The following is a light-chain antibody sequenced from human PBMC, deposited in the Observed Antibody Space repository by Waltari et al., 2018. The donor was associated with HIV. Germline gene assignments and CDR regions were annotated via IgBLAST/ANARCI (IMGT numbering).Light chain of an antibody. CDR2: GGY. CDR3: HQYVSDTFT. CDR1: QDIGNS. Sequence: DIQMTQLPSSLSASVADRVSITCRATQDIGNSVSWHQQRRGKVHKVLVYGGYIRHRGFASSFTGSGCGTEYSLTISSLQPEYFATYYCHQYVSDTFTFGGGTKVEI. J-gene: IGKJ4*01. V-gene: IGKV1-NL1*01.